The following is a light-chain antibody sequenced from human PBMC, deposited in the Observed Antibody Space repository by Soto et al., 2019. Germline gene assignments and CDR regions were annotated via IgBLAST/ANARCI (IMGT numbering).Light chain of an antibody. J-gene: IGLJ3*02. CDR1: SSNIGAGYD. CDR3: QSYDASLSGWV. V-gene: IGLV1-40*01. Sequence: QSVLTQPPSVSGAPGQRVTISCTGSSSNIGAGYDVHWYQHLPGTAPKLLIYGNTNRPSAVPARFSGSKSGTSASLAITGLQADDEADYYCQSYDASLSGWVFGGGTKLTVL. CDR2: GNT.